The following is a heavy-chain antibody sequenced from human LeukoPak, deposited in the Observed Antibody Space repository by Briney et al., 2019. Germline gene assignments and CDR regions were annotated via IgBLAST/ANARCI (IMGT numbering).Heavy chain of an antibody. CDR1: GFTFSSYA. CDR2: ISYDGSNK. CDR3: ARAVAVGASAFDI. D-gene: IGHD1-26*01. J-gene: IGHJ3*02. Sequence: GRSLRLSCAASGFTFSSYAMHWVRQAPGKGLEWVAVISYDGSNKYYADSVKGRFTISRDNSKNTLHLQMNSLRAEDTAVYYCARAVAVGASAFDIWGQGTMVTVSS. V-gene: IGHV3-30-3*01.